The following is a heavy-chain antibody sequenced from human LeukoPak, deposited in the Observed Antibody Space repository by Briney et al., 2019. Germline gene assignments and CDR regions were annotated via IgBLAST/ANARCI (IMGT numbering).Heavy chain of an antibody. CDR3: ARGRVSSSTWYSTYYYFFYMDF. V-gene: IGHV4-59*01. CDR1: DDSITMYY. D-gene: IGHD4-11*01. J-gene: IGHJ6*03. CDR2: VDHTGST. Sequence: SETLSLTCTVSDDSITMYYWTWIRQPPGKGLEWIGYVDHTGSTKFNPSLNGRVSISRDTSNNSFSLRLRSVTAADTAVHFCARGRVSSSTWYSTYYYFFYMDFWGKGTTVTVSS.